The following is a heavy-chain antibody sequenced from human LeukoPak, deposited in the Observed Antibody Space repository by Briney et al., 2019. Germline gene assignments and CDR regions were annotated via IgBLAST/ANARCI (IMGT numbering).Heavy chain of an antibody. CDR1: GFTFTSTA. D-gene: IGHD2-2*01. J-gene: IGHJ4*02. V-gene: IGHV1-58*01. CDR2: ILVVSGNT. CDR3: ASDPPYTSSSAW. Sequence: GASVKVSCKASGFTFTSTAVQWVRQARGQRLEWIGWILVVSGNTNYAQMFQERVTLTWDVSTSTAYMVLSSLRSEDTAIYYCASDPPYTSSSAWWGQGTLVTVSS.